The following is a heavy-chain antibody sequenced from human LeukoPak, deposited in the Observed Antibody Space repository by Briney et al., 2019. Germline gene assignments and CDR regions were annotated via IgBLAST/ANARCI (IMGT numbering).Heavy chain of an antibody. CDR1: GFTISSNY. J-gene: IGHJ4*02. V-gene: IGHV3-53*01. CDR2: IYSGGST. Sequence: PGGSLRLSCAASGFTISSNYMSWVRQAPGKGLEWVSVIYSGGSTYYPDSVKGRFTISRDNSKNTLYLQMNSLRAEDTAVYYCALGSSGRSAPVGYWGQGTLVTVSS. D-gene: IGHD3-22*01. CDR3: ALGSSGRSAPVGY.